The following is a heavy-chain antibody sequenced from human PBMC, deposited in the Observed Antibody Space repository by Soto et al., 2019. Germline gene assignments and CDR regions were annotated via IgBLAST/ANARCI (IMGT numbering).Heavy chain of an antibody. CDR1: GFTFSSYA. J-gene: IGHJ4*02. CDR2: ISGSGGST. D-gene: IGHD3-10*01. V-gene: IGHV3-23*01. Sequence: EVQLLESGGGLVQPGGSLRLSCAASGFTFSSYAMSWVRQAPGKGLEWVSAISGSGGSTFYADSVKGRFTISRDNSKNTMYLQMISLRAEDSAVYYCAKVPQQFGPAPFDYWGQGNLVTVSS. CDR3: AKVPQQFGPAPFDY.